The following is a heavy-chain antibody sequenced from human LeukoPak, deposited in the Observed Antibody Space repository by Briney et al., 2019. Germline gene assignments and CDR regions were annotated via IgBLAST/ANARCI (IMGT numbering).Heavy chain of an antibody. V-gene: IGHV1-2*02. CDR2: INPNSGGT. D-gene: IGHD1-26*01. J-gene: IGHJ4*02. Sequence: ASVKVSCKASGYTFTGYYMHWVRQAPGQGLEWMGWINPNSGGTNYAQKFQGRVTMTRDTSISTAYMELSSLRSEDTAVYYCATARGSYYADYWGQGALVTVSS. CDR3: ATARGSYYADY. CDR1: GYTFTGYY.